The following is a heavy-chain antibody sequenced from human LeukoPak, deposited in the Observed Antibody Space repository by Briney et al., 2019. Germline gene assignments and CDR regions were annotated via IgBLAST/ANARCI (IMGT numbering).Heavy chain of an antibody. J-gene: IGHJ3*02. V-gene: IGHV1-2*02. Sequence: ASVKVSCKASGYTFTGYYMHWVRQAPGQGLEWMGWINPNSGGTNYAQKFQGRVTMTRDTSISTAYMELSRLRSDDTAVYYCARDNDFWSGYSFGWAFDIWGQGTMVTVSS. D-gene: IGHD3-3*01. CDR2: INPNSGGT. CDR1: GYTFTGYY. CDR3: ARDNDFWSGYSFGWAFDI.